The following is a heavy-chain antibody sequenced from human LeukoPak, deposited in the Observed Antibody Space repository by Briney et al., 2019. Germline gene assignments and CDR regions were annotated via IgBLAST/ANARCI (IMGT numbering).Heavy chain of an antibody. Sequence: GRSLRLSCAASGFTFSSYGMHWVRQAPGKGLEWVAVIWYDGSNKYYADSVKGRFTISRDNSKNTLYLQMSSLRAEDTAVYYCAKDHDSKGPYYYYYMDVWGKGTTVTVSS. V-gene: IGHV3-33*06. D-gene: IGHD4-11*01. CDR3: AKDHDSKGPYYYYYMDV. J-gene: IGHJ6*03. CDR2: IWYDGSNK. CDR1: GFTFSSYG.